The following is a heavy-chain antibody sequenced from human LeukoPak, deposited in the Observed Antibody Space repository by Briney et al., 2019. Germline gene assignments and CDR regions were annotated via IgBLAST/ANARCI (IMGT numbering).Heavy chain of an antibody. CDR1: GFTFSSYG. D-gene: IGHD1-26*01. V-gene: IGHV3-23*01. Sequence: GGSLRLSCAASGFTFSSYGMSWVRQAPGKGLEWVSTVRGSGGSTYYADSVKGRFTISRDNSENTLYLQMNSLRAEDTAVYYCAKVGSGSYRTFDYWGQGTLVTVSS. J-gene: IGHJ4*02. CDR2: VRGSGGST. CDR3: AKVGSGSYRTFDY.